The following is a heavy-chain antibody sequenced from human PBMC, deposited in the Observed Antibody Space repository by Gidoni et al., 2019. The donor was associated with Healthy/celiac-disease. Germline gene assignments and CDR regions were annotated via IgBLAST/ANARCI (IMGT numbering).Heavy chain of an antibody. D-gene: IGHD2-15*01. CDR3: ARHCEVQVDYGMDV. Sequence: EVQLVQSGAEVKKPGESLKISSKGSGYRFTSYWIGWVRKMPGKGLEWMGIIYPGDADTRYRPSFHGQVPISADKSISTAYLQWSSLKASDTAMYYCARHCEVQVDYGMDVWGQGTTVTVSS. CDR1: GYRFTSYW. V-gene: IGHV5-51*01. CDR2: IYPGDADT. J-gene: IGHJ6*02.